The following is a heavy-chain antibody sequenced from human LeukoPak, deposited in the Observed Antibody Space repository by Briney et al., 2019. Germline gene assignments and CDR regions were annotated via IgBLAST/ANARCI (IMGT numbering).Heavy chain of an antibody. J-gene: IGHJ3*02. CDR3: ARDPYRYYFDSSATFDI. V-gene: IGHV4-39*07. CDR2: IYYSGNT. Sequence: SETLSLTCTVSGDSISSSSHYWGWIRQPPGKGLEWIGTIYYSGNTYYNPSLRSRVTISVDTSKNQFSLQLRSVTAADTAVFYCARDPYRYYFDSSATFDIWGQGTVVTVSS. D-gene: IGHD3-22*01. CDR1: GDSISSSSHY.